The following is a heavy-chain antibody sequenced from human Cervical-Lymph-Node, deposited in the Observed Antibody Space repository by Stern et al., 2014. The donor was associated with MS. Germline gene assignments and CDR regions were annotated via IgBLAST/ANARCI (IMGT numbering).Heavy chain of an antibody. Sequence: QMQLVQSGTEVKKPGASVKVSCKASGYTFSAYYVHWVRQAPGQGLEWIGRINGHTGDTNYAQKFQGRVTMDRDPSISTAYLELASLRSDDTAVYYCAREGRSTVTTAAAYWGQGTLVTVSS. V-gene: IGHV1-2*06. CDR1: GYTFSAYY. J-gene: IGHJ4*02. CDR2: INGHTGDT. D-gene: IGHD4-17*01. CDR3: AREGRSTVTTAAAY.